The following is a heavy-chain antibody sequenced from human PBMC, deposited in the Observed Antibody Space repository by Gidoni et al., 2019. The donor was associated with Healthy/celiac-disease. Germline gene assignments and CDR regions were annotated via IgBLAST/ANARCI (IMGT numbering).Heavy chain of an antibody. Sequence: QVQLQESGPGLVKPSETLSLTCTVSGYSISSGYYWGWIRQPPGKGLEWIGSTYHGGSTYYNPSLKSRVTISVDTSKNQFSLKLSSVTAADTAVYYCARAKGYYDSSGYKYGMDVWGQGTTVTVSS. D-gene: IGHD3-22*01. CDR2: TYHGGST. CDR1: GYSISSGYY. CDR3: ARAKGYYDSSGYKYGMDV. J-gene: IGHJ6*02. V-gene: IGHV4-38-2*02.